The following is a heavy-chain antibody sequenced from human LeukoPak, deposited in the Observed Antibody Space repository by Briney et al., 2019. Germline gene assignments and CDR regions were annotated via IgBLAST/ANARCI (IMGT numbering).Heavy chain of an antibody. Sequence: GGSLRLSCAASGFTVSSNYMSWVRQAPGKGLEWVSVIYGGGSTYYADSVKGRFTISRHNSKNTLYLQMNSLRAEDTAVYYCARGRPHYDILTGYYPRSGAFDIWGQGTMVTVSS. CDR1: GFTVSSNY. CDR2: IYGGGST. J-gene: IGHJ3*02. D-gene: IGHD3-9*01. V-gene: IGHV3-53*04. CDR3: ARGRPHYDILTGYYPRSGAFDI.